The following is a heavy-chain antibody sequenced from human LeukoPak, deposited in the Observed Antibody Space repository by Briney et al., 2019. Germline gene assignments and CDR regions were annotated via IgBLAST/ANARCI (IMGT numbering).Heavy chain of an antibody. CDR2: ISYTWST. CDR3: ARELPNWYFDL. V-gene: IGHV4-59*01. J-gene: IGHJ2*01. CDR1: GGSISSFY. Sequence: SETLSLTCTVSGGSISSFYWSWIRLPPGKGLEWIGYISYTWSTNYHPSFKSRVTMSIDTSKDQFSLKLSSVTAADTAVYYCARELPNWYFDLWGRGTLVTVSS. D-gene: IGHD2-21*02.